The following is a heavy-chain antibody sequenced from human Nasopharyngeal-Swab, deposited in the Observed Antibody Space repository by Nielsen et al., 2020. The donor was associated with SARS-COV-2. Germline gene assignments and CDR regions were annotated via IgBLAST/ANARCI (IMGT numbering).Heavy chain of an antibody. D-gene: IGHD1-26*01. V-gene: IGHV3-33*01. Sequence: GESLKISCAASGFTFKNFGMHWIRQGPGKGLEWLATIWYDGSNKYYADSVKGRFTVSRDNSKNTLYLQMNSLRAEDTAVYYCARGSDSNAFDVWGRGTMVTVSS. CDR2: IWYDGSNK. CDR3: ARGSDSNAFDV. CDR1: GFTFKNFG. J-gene: IGHJ3*01.